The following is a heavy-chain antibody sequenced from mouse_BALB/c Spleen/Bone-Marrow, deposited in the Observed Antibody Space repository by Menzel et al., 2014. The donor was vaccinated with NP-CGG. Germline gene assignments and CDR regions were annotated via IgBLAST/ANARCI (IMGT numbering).Heavy chain of an antibody. CDR3: ASRDSSGYVPDY. V-gene: IGHV1S132*01. D-gene: IGHD3-2*01. Sequence: VKLMESGAELVEPGASVKLSCKTSGYTFTSYWIQWVKQRPGQGLGWIGEIFPGTGTTYYNEKFKGKATLTIDTSSSTAYMQLSSLTSEDSAVYFCASRDSSGYVPDYWGQGTTLTVSS. J-gene: IGHJ2*01. CDR1: GYTFTSYW. CDR2: IFPGTGTT.